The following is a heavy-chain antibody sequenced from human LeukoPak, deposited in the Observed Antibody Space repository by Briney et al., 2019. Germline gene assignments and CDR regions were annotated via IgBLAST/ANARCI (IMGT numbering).Heavy chain of an antibody. CDR3: ARDQDYGYGSGWYSFYYYYYYMDV. CDR2: INPNSGGT. J-gene: IGHJ6*03. CDR1: GYTFTSNY. V-gene: IGHV1-2*02. D-gene: IGHD6-19*01. Sequence: ASVKVSCKAFGYTFTSNYMHWARQAPGQGLEWMGWINPNSGGTNYAQKFQGRVTMTRDTSISTAYMELSRLRSDDTAVYYCARDQDYGYGSGWYSFYYYYYYMDVWGKGTTVTVSS.